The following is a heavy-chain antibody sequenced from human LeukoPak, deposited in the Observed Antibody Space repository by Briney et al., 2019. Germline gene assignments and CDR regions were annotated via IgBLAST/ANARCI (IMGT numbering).Heavy chain of an antibody. CDR3: AKDRANWAIDD. Sequence: GGSLRLSCVASGFTFTDHPMNWVRQAPGKGLEWISYIGGDGIAFYADSVKGRFTASKDDARKSMYLLMNSLRVEDTAVYYCAKDRANWAIDDWGQGTQVTVSS. CDR2: IGGDGIA. D-gene: IGHD3-16*01. J-gene: IGHJ4*02. V-gene: IGHV3-69-1*01. CDR1: GFTFTDHP.